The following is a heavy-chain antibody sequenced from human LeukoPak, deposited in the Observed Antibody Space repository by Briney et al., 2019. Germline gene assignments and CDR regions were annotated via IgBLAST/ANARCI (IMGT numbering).Heavy chain of an antibody. CDR3: AKDAITIFGVASDSYFDY. V-gene: IGHV3-9*01. CDR2: ISWNSSSI. CDR1: GFTFDDYA. Sequence: GGSLRLSCAASGFTFDDYAMHWVRQAPGKGLEWVSGISWNSSSIGYADSVKGRFTISRDNAKNSLYLQMNSLRAEDTALYYCAKDAITIFGVASDSYFDYWGQGTLVTVSS. J-gene: IGHJ4*02. D-gene: IGHD3-3*01.